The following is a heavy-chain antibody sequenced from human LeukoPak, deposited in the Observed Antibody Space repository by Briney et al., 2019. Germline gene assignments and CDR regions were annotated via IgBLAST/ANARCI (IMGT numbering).Heavy chain of an antibody. CDR2: VDHSGRT. Sequence: SEALSLTCGVYGDSFDNYYWNWIRQFPEKRLEWIGEVDHSGRTTYSPSLQGRVTISVDTSKSQFSLKLNSVTAADTAVYFCAATNYFYGSGSFHKRDSWGQGTLVTVSS. J-gene: IGHJ4*02. V-gene: IGHV4-34*01. CDR3: AATNYFYGSGSFHKRDS. D-gene: IGHD3-10*01. CDR1: GDSFDNYY.